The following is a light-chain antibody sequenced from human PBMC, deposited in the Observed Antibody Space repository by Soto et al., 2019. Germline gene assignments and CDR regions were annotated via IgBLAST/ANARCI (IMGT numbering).Light chain of an antibody. CDR2: EVT. CDR3: CSYAGSSTYV. Sequence: QSDLTQPASVSGSPGQSITISCTGASSDVGRYNLVSWYQQQPGKAPKLMIYEVTKRPSGVSNRFSGSKSDNTASLTISGLQAEDEADYYCCSYAGSSTYVFGTGTKVTVL. CDR1: SSDVGRYNL. V-gene: IGLV2-23*02. J-gene: IGLJ1*01.